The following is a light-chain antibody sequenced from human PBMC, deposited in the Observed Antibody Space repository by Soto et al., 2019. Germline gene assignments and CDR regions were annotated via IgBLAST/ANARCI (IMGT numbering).Light chain of an antibody. J-gene: IGKJ3*01. Sequence: EIVLTQSPGTLSLSPGERATLSCRASQSVSSSYLAWYQQKPGQAPRLLIYGASSRATGIPDRFSGSGSGTDFTLPISRLEPEDFAVYYCQQYGSSPLFTFVPGTKVDIK. CDR3: QQYGSSPLFT. V-gene: IGKV3-20*01. CDR2: GAS. CDR1: QSVSSSY.